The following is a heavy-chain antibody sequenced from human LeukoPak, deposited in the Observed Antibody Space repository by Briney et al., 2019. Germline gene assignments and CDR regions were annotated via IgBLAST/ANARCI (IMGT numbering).Heavy chain of an antibody. V-gene: IGHV3-20*04. J-gene: IGHJ4*02. CDR2: INWKGGST. CDR1: GFTFDDYG. Sequence: GGSLTLTCPASGFTFDDYGMSWVRPAPGKGLDGVSGINWKGGSTGFADCVKGRFTLSRDKAMHSLYLQMNSQREEDTPFHFFARGITKVRGVEPFFDYWGQGTLVTVSS. D-gene: IGHD3-10*01. CDR3: ARGITKVRGVEPFFDY.